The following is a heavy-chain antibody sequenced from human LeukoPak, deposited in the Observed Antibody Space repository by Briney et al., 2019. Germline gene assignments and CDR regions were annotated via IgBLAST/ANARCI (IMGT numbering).Heavy chain of an antibody. CDR1: GFTFSSYA. V-gene: IGHV3-9*01. D-gene: IGHD7-27*01. CDR2: ISWNSGSI. Sequence: SLRLSCAASGFTFSSYAMSWVRQAPGKGLEWVSGISWNSGSIGYADSVKGRFTISRDNAKNSLYLQMNSLRAEDTALYYCAKAPLGRYYFDYWGQGTLVTVSS. J-gene: IGHJ4*02. CDR3: AKAPLGRYYFDY.